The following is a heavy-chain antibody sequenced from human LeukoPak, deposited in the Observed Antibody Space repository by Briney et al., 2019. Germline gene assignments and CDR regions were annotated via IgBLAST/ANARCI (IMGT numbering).Heavy chain of an antibody. Sequence: GGSLRLSCAASGFTFRSIAMTWVRQAPGKGLEWVSSIRSNGDTTYNADSVKGRFTISRDNSKNTLYLQMNRLRVEDTAIYYCAKGQELDDGVFDSWGQRTLVTVSS. J-gene: IGHJ4*02. CDR1: GFTFRSIA. CDR2: IRSNGDTT. CDR3: AKGQELDDGVFDS. D-gene: IGHD1-1*01. V-gene: IGHV3-23*01.